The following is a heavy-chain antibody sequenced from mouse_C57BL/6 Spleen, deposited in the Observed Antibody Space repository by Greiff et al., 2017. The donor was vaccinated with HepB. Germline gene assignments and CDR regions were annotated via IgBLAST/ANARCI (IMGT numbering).Heavy chain of an antibody. V-gene: IGHV5-17*01. CDR1: GFTFSDYG. CDR3: ARREDGYYGGAMDY. Sequence: EVQGVESGGGLVKPGGSLKLSCAASGFTFSDYGMHWVRQAPEKGLEWVAYISSGSSTIYYADTVKGRFTISRDNAKNTLFLQMTSLKSEETAMYYCARREDGYYGGAMDYWGQGTSVTVSS. J-gene: IGHJ4*01. D-gene: IGHD2-3*01. CDR2: ISSGSSTI.